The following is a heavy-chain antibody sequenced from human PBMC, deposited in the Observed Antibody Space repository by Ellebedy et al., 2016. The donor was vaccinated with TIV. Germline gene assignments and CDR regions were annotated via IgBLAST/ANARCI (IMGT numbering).Heavy chain of an antibody. J-gene: IGHJ3*01. Sequence: GGSLRLXXVASGLTVTDAYMYWVRQAPGKGLEWIGRITPKSEGGTGDYAAPVRGRFTVSRDESLNTLYLEMKNLKIEDTGTYYCTPHWGFNFWGQGTVVTVSS. CDR2: ITPKSEGGTG. D-gene: IGHD3-16*01. V-gene: IGHV3-15*01. CDR1: GLTVTDAY. CDR3: TPHWGFNF.